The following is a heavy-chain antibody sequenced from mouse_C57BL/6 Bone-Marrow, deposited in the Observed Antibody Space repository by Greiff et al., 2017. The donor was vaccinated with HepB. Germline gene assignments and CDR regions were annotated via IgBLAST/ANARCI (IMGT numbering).Heavy chain of an antibody. CDR3: ARSGGPCYWYFDV. V-gene: IGHV2-2*01. D-gene: IGHD1-1*02. Sequence: VKLVESGPGLVQPSQSLSITCTVSGFSLTSYGVHWVRQSPGKGLEWLGVIWSGGSTDYNAAFISRLSISKDNSKSQVFFKMNSLQADDTAIYYCARSGGPCYWYFDVWGTGTTVTVSS. CDR2: IWSGGST. CDR1: GFSLTSYG. J-gene: IGHJ1*03.